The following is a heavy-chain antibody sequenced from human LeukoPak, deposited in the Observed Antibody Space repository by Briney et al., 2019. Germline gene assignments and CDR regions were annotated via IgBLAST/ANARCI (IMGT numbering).Heavy chain of an antibody. CDR2: INSDGSST. J-gene: IGHJ4*02. V-gene: IGHV3-74*01. CDR1: GFTFSSYW. D-gene: IGHD3-10*02. Sequence: AGGSLRLSCAASGFTFSSYWMHWVRQAPGKGLVWVSRINSDGSSTSYADSVKGRFTISRDNAKNTLYLQMNSLRAEDTAVYYCARVVRGVIITEPYYFDYWGQGTLVTVSS. CDR3: ARVVRGVIITEPYYFDY.